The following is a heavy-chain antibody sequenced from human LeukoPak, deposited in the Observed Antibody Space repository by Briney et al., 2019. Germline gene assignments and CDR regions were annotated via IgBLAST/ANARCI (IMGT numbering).Heavy chain of an antibody. CDR3: ARVGSSSWYGPFDY. D-gene: IGHD6-13*01. CDR2: IYTSGST. Sequence: SETLSLTCTVSGGSISSYYWSWIRQPPGKGLEWIGYIYTSGSTNYNPSLKSRVTISVDTSKNQFSLKLSSVTAADTAVYYCARVGSSSWYGPFDYWGQGTLVTVSS. CDR1: GGSISSYY. V-gene: IGHV4-59*01. J-gene: IGHJ4*02.